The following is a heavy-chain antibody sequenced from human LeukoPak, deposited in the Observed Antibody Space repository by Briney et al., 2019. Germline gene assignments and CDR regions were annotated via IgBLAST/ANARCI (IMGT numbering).Heavy chain of an antibody. CDR1: GGSISTSDYY. Sequence: SETLSLTCAVSGGSISTSDYYWGWIRLPPGKGLEWIESIYYSGSTYYNPFLKSRLTISGDTSKNQFSLKLSSVTTADTAVYYCARHASGWYTDWGQGTLVTVS. CDR3: ARHASGWYTD. CDR2: IYYSGST. V-gene: IGHV4-39*01. J-gene: IGHJ4*02. D-gene: IGHD6-19*01.